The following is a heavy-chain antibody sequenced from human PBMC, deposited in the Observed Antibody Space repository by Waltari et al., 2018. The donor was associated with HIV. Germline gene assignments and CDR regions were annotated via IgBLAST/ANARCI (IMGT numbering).Heavy chain of an antibody. CDR1: GGTFSSYA. Sequence: QVQLVQSGADVKKPGSSVTVSCKPSGGTFSSYAIPWVRPAPGQGLEWMGRIIPIFDSTDYPQKFQDRVTITADESTNTAYMELSSLRSEDTAVYYCARGAGPNSGWSLGTFDIWGQGTKVTVSS. CDR2: IIPIFDST. J-gene: IGHJ3*02. V-gene: IGHV1-69*12. CDR3: ARGAGPNSGWSLGTFDI. D-gene: IGHD6-19*01.